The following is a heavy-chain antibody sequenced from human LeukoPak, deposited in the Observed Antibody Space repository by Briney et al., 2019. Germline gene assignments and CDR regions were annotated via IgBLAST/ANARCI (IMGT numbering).Heavy chain of an antibody. Sequence: SVTLSLTCTVSGGSINGNYWSWIRQPPGKGLEWIGYTYYSGSTNYNPSLKSRVTISVDTSKNQFSLKLSSVTAADTAVYYCARLFTDYYDSSDYYYPWGQGTLVTVSS. CDR2: TYYSGST. D-gene: IGHD3-22*01. CDR3: ARLFTDYYDSSDYYYP. CDR1: GGSINGNY. V-gene: IGHV4-59*08. J-gene: IGHJ5*02.